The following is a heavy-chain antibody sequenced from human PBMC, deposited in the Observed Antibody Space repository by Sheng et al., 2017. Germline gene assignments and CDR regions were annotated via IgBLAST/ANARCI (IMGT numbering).Heavy chain of an antibody. CDR2: ISGSGGST. V-gene: IGHV3-23*04. D-gene: IGHD4-17*01. J-gene: IGHJ6*03. CDR1: GFTFSSYG. Sequence: EVQLVESGGGLVQPGGTLRLSCAASGFTFSSYGMSWVRQAPGKGLEWVSAISGSGGSTYYADSVKGRFTISRDNSKNTLYLQMNSLRAEDTAVYYCAKLPHYPPLYGDYVGHYYYMDVWGKGTTVTVSS. CDR3: AKLPHYPPLYGDYVGHYYYMDV.